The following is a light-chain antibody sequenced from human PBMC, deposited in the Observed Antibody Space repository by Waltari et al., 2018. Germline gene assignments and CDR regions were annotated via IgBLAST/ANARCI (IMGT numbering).Light chain of an antibody. V-gene: IGKV1-5*03. J-gene: IGKJ4*01. CDR1: QSISTW. Sequence: DIQMTQSPSNVSASVGDRVTITCRASQSISTWLAWYQQKPGTDPKLLIYKASSLETVVPSRFSGSGSGTEVTLTISSLQPDDFAVYCCQQDNTYSPDIFGGGTKVDI. CDR3: QQDNTYSPDI. CDR2: KAS.